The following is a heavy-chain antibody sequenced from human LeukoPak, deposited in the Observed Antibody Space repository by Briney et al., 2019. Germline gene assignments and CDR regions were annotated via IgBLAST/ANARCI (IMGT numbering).Heavy chain of an antibody. D-gene: IGHD7-27*01. J-gene: IGHJ4*02. CDR3: GRSILGILDY. Sequence: GGSLRLSCAASGFTFSSCWMSWVRQAPGKGLEWVSNIKQDGSEKYYVYSVKGRFTISRDNAKNSLYLQMNGLRAEDTAVYYCGRSILGILDYWGQGTLVTVSS. CDR2: IKQDGSEK. V-gene: IGHV3-7*01. CDR1: GFTFSSCW.